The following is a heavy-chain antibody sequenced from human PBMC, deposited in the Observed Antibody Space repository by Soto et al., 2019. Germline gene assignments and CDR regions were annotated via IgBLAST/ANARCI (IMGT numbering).Heavy chain of an antibody. CDR2: IWYDGSNK. Sequence: GGSLRLSCAASGFTFSSYGMHWVRQAPGKGLEWVAVIWYDGSNKYYADSVKGRFTISRDNSKNTLYLQMNSLRAEDTAVYYCARDPLVVVPAAFSLAPGGYYYYMDVWGKGTTVTVSS. CDR1: GFTFSSYG. D-gene: IGHD2-2*01. V-gene: IGHV3-33*01. J-gene: IGHJ6*03. CDR3: ARDPLVVVPAAFSLAPGGYYYYMDV.